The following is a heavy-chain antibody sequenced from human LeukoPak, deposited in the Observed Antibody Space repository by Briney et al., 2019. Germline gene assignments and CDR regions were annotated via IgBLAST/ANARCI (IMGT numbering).Heavy chain of an antibody. D-gene: IGHD3-10*01. CDR2: ISGSGGST. V-gene: IGHV3-23*01. J-gene: IGHJ4*02. CDR1: GFTFSSYA. CDR3: AEVTMVRGYYFDY. Sequence: GGSLRLSCAASGFTFSSYAMSWVRQAPGKGLEWVSAISGSGGSTYYADSVKGRFTISRDNSKNTLYLQMNSLRAVDTAVYYCAEVTMVRGYYFDYWGQGTLVTVSS.